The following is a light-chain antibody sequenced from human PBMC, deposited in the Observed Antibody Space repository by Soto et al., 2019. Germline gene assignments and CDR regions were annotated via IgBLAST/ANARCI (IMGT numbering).Light chain of an antibody. V-gene: IGLV2-14*01. CDR2: DAS. CDR3: SSYTSSSTYV. CDR1: SSDVGGYDY. Sequence: QSVLTQPASVSGSPGQSITISCTGTSSDVGGYDYVSWYQQLPGKAPKLMIYDASNRPSGVSNRFSGSKSGTTASLTISGLQAEDEADYYCSSYTSSSTYVFGTGTKVT. J-gene: IGLJ1*01.